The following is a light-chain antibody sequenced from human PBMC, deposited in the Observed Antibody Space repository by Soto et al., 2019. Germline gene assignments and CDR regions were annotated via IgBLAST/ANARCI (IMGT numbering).Light chain of an antibody. CDR3: HSYDSSLSGYV. CDR2: ENN. CDR1: SSNIGAGYE. Sequence: QSVLTQPPSVSEAHGQRVTISCTGSSSNIGAGYEAHWYQQVPGTAPKLLIYENNNRPSGVPDRFSGSKSGTSASLAITGLQAEDEAEYYCHSYDSSLSGYVFGPGTKVTVL. V-gene: IGLV1-40*01. J-gene: IGLJ1*01.